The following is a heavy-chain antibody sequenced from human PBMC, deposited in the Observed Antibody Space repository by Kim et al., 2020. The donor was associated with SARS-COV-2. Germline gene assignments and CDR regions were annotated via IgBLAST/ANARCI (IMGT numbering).Heavy chain of an antibody. J-gene: IGHJ5*02. Sequence: SLKSRVTISVDTSKNQFSLKLSSVTAADTAVYYCAREQFSSSWFNGWFDPWGQGTLVTVSS. CDR3: AREQFSSSWFNGWFDP. V-gene: IGHV4-59*01. D-gene: IGHD6-13*01.